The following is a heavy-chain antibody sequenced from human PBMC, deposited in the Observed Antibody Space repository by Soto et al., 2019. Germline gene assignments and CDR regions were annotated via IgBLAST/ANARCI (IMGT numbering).Heavy chain of an antibody. CDR2: IYYSGST. D-gene: IGHD1-7*01. Sequence: PSETLSLTCTVSVGSVSSGSYYCSWMRQPPGKGLEWIGYIYYSGSTNYNHSLKSRVTISVDTSKNQFSLKLSSVTAADTAVYYCARDNYNWNYCFEYWGQGTLVTVSS. J-gene: IGHJ4*02. CDR3: ARDNYNWNYCFEY. CDR1: VGSVSSGSYY. V-gene: IGHV4-61*01.